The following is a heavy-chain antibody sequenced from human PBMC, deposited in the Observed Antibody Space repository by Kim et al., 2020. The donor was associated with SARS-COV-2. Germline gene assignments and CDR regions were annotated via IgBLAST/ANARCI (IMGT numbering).Heavy chain of an antibody. V-gene: IGHV4-59*13. CDR3: ARSVLKVQYYYDSSSYYFDY. D-gene: IGHD3-22*01. J-gene: IGHJ4*02. CDR1: GGSISSYY. Sequence: SETLSLTCTVSGGSISSYYWSWIRQPPGKGLEWIGYIYYSGSTNYNPSLKSRVTISVDTSKNQFSLKLSSVTAADTAVYYCARSVLKVQYYYDSSSYYFDYWGQGTLVTVSS. CDR2: IYYSGST.